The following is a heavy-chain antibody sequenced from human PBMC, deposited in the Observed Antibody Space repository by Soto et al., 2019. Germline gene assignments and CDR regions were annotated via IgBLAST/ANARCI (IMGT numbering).Heavy chain of an antibody. D-gene: IGHD2-15*01. J-gene: IGHJ6*02. CDR3: ARGGCSSGSYHTPVEYYGLDV. CDR2: IKQDGSEQ. CDR1: GFTFSTYW. V-gene: IGHV3-7*05. Sequence: EVQLVESGGGLVQPGGSLRLSCAASGFTFSTYWMSWVRQAPGKGLEWVANIKQDGSEQYYVDSVRGRFTISRDNAKNSLYLQMNSLRAEDTAMYYCARGGCSSGSYHTPVEYYGLDVWGQGTTVTVSS.